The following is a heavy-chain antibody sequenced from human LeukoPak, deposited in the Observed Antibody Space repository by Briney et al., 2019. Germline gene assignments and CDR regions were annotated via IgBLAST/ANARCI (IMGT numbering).Heavy chain of an antibody. CDR2: INHSGST. Sequence: PSETLSLTCAVYGGSFSGYYWNWIRQPPGKGLEWIGEINHSGSTNYNPSLKSRVTISVDTSKNQFSLKLSSVTAADTAVYYCATEGARIAAPGTGVDAFDIWGQGTMVTVSS. J-gene: IGHJ3*02. D-gene: IGHD6-13*01. V-gene: IGHV4-34*01. CDR1: GGSFSGYY. CDR3: ATEGARIAAPGTGVDAFDI.